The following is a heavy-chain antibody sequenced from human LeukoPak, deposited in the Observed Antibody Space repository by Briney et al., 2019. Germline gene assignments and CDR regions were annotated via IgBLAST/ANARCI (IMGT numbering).Heavy chain of an antibody. J-gene: IGHJ4*02. Sequence: SETLSLTCTVSGGSISSGGYYWSWIRQPPGKGLEWIGSIYYSWDTYYNPSLKSRVTISVDTSKNQFSLKLSSVTAADTAVYYCATTSYYYDSPDYWGQGTLVTVSS. V-gene: IGHV4-39*01. CDR3: ATTSYYYDSPDY. D-gene: IGHD3-22*01. CDR1: GGSISSGGYY. CDR2: IYYSWDT.